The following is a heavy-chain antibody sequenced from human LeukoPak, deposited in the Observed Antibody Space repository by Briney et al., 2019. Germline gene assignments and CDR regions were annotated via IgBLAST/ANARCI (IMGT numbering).Heavy chain of an antibody. V-gene: IGHV3-7*01. CDR1: GFTFSSYS. D-gene: IGHD6-13*01. CDR3: ARTGYSSSWEIDY. CDR2: IKQDGSEK. Sequence: PGGSLRLSCAASGFTFSSYSMNWVRQAPGKGLEGVAHIKQDGSEKYYVDSVKGRFTISRDNAKNSLYLQMNSLRAEDTAVYYCARTGYSSSWEIDYWGQGTLVTVSS. J-gene: IGHJ4*02.